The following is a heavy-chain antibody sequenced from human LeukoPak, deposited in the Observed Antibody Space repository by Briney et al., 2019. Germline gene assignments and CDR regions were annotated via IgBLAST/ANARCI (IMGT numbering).Heavy chain of an antibody. Sequence: SETLSLTCAVYGGSFSGYYWSWIRQPPGKGLEWIGEINHSGSTNYNPSLKSRVTISVDTSKNQFSLKLSSVTAADTAVYYCAREAWDYWGQGTLVTVSS. CDR2: INHSGST. CDR1: GGSFSGYY. V-gene: IGHV4-34*01. J-gene: IGHJ4*02. CDR3: AREAWDY.